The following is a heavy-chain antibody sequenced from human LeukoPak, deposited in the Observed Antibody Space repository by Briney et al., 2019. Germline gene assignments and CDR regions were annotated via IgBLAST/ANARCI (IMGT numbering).Heavy chain of an antibody. D-gene: IGHD4-17*01. V-gene: IGHV4-61*02. CDR3: ARDGRYGDFHLV. CDR2: IYTSGST. Sequence: PSETLSLTCTVSGGSISSGSYYWSWIRQPAGKGLEWIGRIYTSGSTNYNPSLKSRVTISVDTSKNQFSLKLSSVTAAATAVYYCARDGRYGDFHLVWGKGPTVTVSS. CDR1: GGSISSGSYY. J-gene: IGHJ6*04.